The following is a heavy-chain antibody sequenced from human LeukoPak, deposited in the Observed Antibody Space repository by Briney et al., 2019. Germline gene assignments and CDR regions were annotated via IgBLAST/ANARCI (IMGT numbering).Heavy chain of an antibody. D-gene: IGHD6-19*01. V-gene: IGHV3-7*01. Sequence: PGGSLRLSCTASGFTFSTYWMTWVRQTPGKGLEWVANIKEDGSEKGYADSVKGRFTISRDNAKNSLYLQMNSLRVDDTAIYYCTRNSGWYRLDQWRQGTLVTVPS. J-gene: IGHJ4*02. CDR3: TRNSGWYRLDQ. CDR1: GFTFSTYW. CDR2: IKEDGSEK.